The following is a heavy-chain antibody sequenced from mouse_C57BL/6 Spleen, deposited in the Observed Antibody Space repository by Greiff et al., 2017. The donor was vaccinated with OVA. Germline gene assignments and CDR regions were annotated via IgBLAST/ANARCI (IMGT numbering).Heavy chain of an antibody. CDR2: IWSGGST. CDR1: GFSLTSYG. CDR3: ARGGDGYFPWYFDV. J-gene: IGHJ1*03. Sequence: VQLQQSGPGLVQPSQCLSITCTVSGFSLTSYGVHWVRQSPGKGLEWLGVIWSGGSTDYNAAFISRLSISKDNSKSQVFFKMNSLQADDTAIYYCARGGDGYFPWYFDVWGTGTTVTVSS. V-gene: IGHV2-2*01. D-gene: IGHD2-3*01.